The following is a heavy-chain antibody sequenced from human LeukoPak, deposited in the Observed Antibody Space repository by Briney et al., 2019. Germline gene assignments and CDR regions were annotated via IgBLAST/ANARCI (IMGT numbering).Heavy chain of an antibody. CDR1: GFTVSSNY. V-gene: IGHV3-53*01. Sequence: GGSLRLSCAASGFTVSSNYMSWVRQAPGKGLEWVSVIYSGGSTYYADSVKGRFTVSRDNSKNTLYLQMNSLRAEDTAVYYCARVPTTVTTVYFDYWGQGTLVTVSS. J-gene: IGHJ4*02. D-gene: IGHD4-17*01. CDR2: IYSGGST. CDR3: ARVPTTVTTVYFDY.